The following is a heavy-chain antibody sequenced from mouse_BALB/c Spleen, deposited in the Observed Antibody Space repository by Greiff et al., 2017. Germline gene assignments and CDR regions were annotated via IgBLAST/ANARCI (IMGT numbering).Heavy chain of an antibody. D-gene: IGHD2-14*01. CDR2: ISSGSSTI. CDR3: ARSYYRYDGYYFDY. Sequence: EVKLVESGGGLVQPGGSRKLSCAASGFTFSSFGMHWVRQATEKGLEWVAYISSGSSTIYYADTVKGRFTISRDNPKNTLFLQMTSLRSEDTAMYYCARSYYRYDGYYFDYWGQGTTLTVSS. J-gene: IGHJ2*01. V-gene: IGHV5-17*02. CDR1: GFTFSSFG.